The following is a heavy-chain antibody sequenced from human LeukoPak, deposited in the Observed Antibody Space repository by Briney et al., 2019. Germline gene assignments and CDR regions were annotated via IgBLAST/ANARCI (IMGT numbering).Heavy chain of an antibody. CDR2: TYYRSKWYN. CDR3: ARDDGGSYYEAAPFDY. J-gene: IGHJ4*02. Sequence: SQTLSLTCAISGDSFSSNSAAWNWIRQSPSRGLERLGRTYYRSKWYNDYAVSVKSRITINPDTSKNQFSLQLNSVTPEDTAVYYCARDDGGSYYEAAPFDYWGQGTLVTVSS. CDR1: GDSFSSNSAA. D-gene: IGHD1-26*01. V-gene: IGHV6-1*01.